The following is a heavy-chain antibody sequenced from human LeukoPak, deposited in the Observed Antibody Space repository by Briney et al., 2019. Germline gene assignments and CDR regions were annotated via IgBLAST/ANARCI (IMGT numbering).Heavy chain of an antibody. D-gene: IGHD4-17*01. CDR2: INHSGST. Sequence: PSETLSLTCAVYGGSFSGYYWSWIRQPPGKGLEWIGEINHSGSTNYNPSLKSRVTISVDTSKNQFSLKLSSVTAADTAVYYCARLGYGDYVSGGYWGQGTLVTVSS. CDR1: GGSFSGYY. CDR3: ARLGYGDYVSGGY. V-gene: IGHV4-34*01. J-gene: IGHJ4*02.